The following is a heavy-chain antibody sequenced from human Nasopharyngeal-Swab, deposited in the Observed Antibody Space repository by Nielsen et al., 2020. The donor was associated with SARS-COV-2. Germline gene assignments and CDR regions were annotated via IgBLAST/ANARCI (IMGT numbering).Heavy chain of an antibody. V-gene: IGHV3-48*04. J-gene: IGHJ4*02. CDR2: ISSSSSTI. Sequence: WIRQSPGKGLEWVSYISSSSSTIYYADSVKGRFTISRDNAKNSLYLQMNSLGAEDTAVYYCARDPPADFWSGYYLDYWGQGTLVTVSS. CDR3: ARDPPADFWSGYYLDY. D-gene: IGHD3-3*01.